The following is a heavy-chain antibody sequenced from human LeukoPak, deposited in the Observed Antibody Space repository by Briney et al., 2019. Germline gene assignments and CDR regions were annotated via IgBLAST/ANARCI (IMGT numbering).Heavy chain of an antibody. J-gene: IGHJ4*02. CDR2: IIPFFGTA. CDR3: ARAYCSRASCPLDS. CDR1: VGTLSSYV. Sequence: SVKGSRKSSVGTLSSYVISEVRQAPGQGREWMGGIIPFFGTANYAQKFLGKVTITSDKSTSTAYIELSSLRSEETAVYYCARAYCSRASCPLDSWGQGTLVTVSS. D-gene: IGHD2-2*01. V-gene: IGHV1-69*06.